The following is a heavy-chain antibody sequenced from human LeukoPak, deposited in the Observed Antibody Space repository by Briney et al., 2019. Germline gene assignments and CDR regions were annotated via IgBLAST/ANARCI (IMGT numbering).Heavy chain of an antibody. J-gene: IGHJ3*02. D-gene: IGHD3-10*01. V-gene: IGHV3-74*01. Sequence: GGPLRLSCAASGFPFSSYWRHWVRQAPGKGRVWVSRINSDGSSTSYADSVKGRFTISRDNAKNTLYLQMNSLRAEDTAVYYCARDSTYYYGSGTEEAFDIWGQGTMVTVSS. CDR1: GFPFSSYW. CDR3: ARDSTYYYGSGTEEAFDI. CDR2: INSDGSST.